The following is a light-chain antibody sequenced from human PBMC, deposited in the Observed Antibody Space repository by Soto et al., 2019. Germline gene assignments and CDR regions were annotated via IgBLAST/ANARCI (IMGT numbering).Light chain of an antibody. CDR3: QQYYSTPPVT. J-gene: IGKJ3*01. CDR1: QSVLCSSNNKNY. CDR2: WAS. V-gene: IGKV4-1*01. Sequence: DIVRTQSPGSLAVSLGERATIIGKSSQSVLCSSNNKNYLAWYQQKPGQPPKLLIYWASTRESGVPDRFSGSGSGTDFTLTISRLQAEDVAVYYCQQYYSTPPVTFGPGTKVDIK.